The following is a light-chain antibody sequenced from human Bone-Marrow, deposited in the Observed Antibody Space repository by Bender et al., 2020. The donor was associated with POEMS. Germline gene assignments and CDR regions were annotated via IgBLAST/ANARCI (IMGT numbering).Light chain of an antibody. CDR2: EVS. J-gene: IGLJ3*02. Sequence: QSALTQPASVSGSPGQSITLSCTGTSSDVGTYARVSWYQQPPGTAPKLMIYEVSNRPSGVPDRFSGSKSGNTASLTISGLQAEDEADYSCCSYAGTSWVFGGGTKLTVL. CDR1: SSDVGTYAR. V-gene: IGLV2-18*02. CDR3: CSYAGTSWV.